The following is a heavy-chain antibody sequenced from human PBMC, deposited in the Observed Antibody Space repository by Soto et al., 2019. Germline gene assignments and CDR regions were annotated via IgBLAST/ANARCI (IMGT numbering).Heavy chain of an antibody. CDR1: GDSVSSNIAA. CDR2: TYYRSKWYN. Sequence: LSLTCAISGDSVSSNIAAWNWIRQSPSRGLEWLGRTYYRSKWYNDYAVSVKSRITINPDTSKNQFSLQLNSVTPEDTAVYYCARLPRYNWNLRPIDYWGQGTLVTSPQ. D-gene: IGHD1-20*01. J-gene: IGHJ4*02. CDR3: ARLPRYNWNLRPIDY. V-gene: IGHV6-1*01.